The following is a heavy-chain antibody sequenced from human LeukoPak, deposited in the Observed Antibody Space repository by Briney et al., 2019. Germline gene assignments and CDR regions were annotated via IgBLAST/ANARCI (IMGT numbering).Heavy chain of an antibody. CDR2: ISSNGGST. Sequence: GGSLRLSCAASGFTFSSYAMHWVRQAPGKGLEYVSAISSNGGSTYYANSVKGRFTISRDNSKNTLYLQMGSLRAEDMAVYYCARDDAFDIWGQGTMVTVSS. J-gene: IGHJ3*02. CDR3: ARDDAFDI. V-gene: IGHV3-64*01. CDR1: GFTFSSYA.